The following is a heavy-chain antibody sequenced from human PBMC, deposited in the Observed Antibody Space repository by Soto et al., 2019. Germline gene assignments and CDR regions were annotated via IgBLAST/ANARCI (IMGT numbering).Heavy chain of an antibody. CDR2: ITPMFGKP. D-gene: IGHD3-22*01. Sequence: SVKVSCKASGGTFSRYTINWVRQAPGQGLEWMGGITPMFGKPNYAQKFQGRVTITADESTSTGYTELRSMRSDDTAVYYCARDGAIYDSSAYYFLCWGQGPLGTASS. V-gene: IGHV1-69*13. J-gene: IGHJ4*02. CDR1: GGTFSRYT. CDR3: ARDGAIYDSSAYYFLC.